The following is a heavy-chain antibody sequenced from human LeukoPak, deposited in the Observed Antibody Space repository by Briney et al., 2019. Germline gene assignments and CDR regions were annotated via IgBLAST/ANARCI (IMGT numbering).Heavy chain of an antibody. CDR2: ISYDGSNK. J-gene: IGHJ4*02. Sequence: GGSLRLSCAASGFTFSSYGMHWVRQAPGEGLEWVAVISYDGSNKYYADSVEGRFTISRDNSKNTLYLQMNSLRAEDTAVYYCAKGSWTVDYWGQGTLVTVSS. CDR1: GFTFSSYG. CDR3: AKGSWTVDY. D-gene: IGHD3-10*01. V-gene: IGHV3-30*18.